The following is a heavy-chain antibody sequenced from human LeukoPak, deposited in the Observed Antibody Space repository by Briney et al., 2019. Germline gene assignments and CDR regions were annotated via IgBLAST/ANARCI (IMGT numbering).Heavy chain of an antibody. J-gene: IGHJ4*02. V-gene: IGHV1-2*04. CDR3: AIHGGGSFPDY. D-gene: IGHD3-10*01. Sequence: GASVMVSCKASGYTFTGYYMHWVRPAPGQGLEWMGWINPNSGGTNYAQKFQGWVTMTRDTSISTAYMELSRLRSDDTAVYYCAIHGGGSFPDYWGQGTLVTVSS. CDR1: GYTFTGYY. CDR2: INPNSGGT.